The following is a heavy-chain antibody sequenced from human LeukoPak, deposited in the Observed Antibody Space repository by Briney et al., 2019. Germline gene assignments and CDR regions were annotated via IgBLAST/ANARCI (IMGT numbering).Heavy chain of an antibody. CDR2: INPSGGST. Sequence: ASVKVSCKASGYTFTSYYMHWVRQAPGQGLEWMGIINPSGGSTSYAQKFQGRVTMTRDTSTSTVYMELSSLRSEDTAVYFCAKGDKMLTWRRTYNRFDPWGQGTLVTVSS. J-gene: IGHJ5*02. V-gene: IGHV1-46*01. CDR3: AKGDKMLTWRRTYNRFDP. CDR1: GYTFTSYY. D-gene: IGHD3-16*01.